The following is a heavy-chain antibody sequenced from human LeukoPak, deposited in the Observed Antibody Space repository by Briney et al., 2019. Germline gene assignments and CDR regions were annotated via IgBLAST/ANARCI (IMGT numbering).Heavy chain of an antibody. V-gene: IGHV3-15*01. Sequence: GSLRLSCAASGLTFSRAWMTWVRQAPGKGLEWLGRIKSKTDGGTSYYAAPVKGRFSISRDDSKNTLYLQMNSLKTEDTAVYYCTTGNDAYWGQGTLVSVSS. D-gene: IGHD1-1*01. CDR1: GLTFSRAW. CDR3: TTGNDAY. CDR2: IKSKTDGGTS. J-gene: IGHJ4*02.